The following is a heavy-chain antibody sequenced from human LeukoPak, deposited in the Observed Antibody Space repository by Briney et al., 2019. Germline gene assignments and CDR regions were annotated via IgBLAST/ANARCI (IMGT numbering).Heavy chain of an antibody. Sequence: GGSLRLSCAASGFTFSTYAMSWVRQAPGKGLEWVSALSPSGGITYYEDSVKGRCTISRDNSKNTLYLQMNSLSAEDTAVYYCAKGVNYFVLEYWGQGTLVTVSS. CDR2: LSPSGGIT. CDR3: AKGVNYFVLEY. D-gene: IGHD3-10*02. V-gene: IGHV3-23*01. J-gene: IGHJ4*02. CDR1: GFTFSTYA.